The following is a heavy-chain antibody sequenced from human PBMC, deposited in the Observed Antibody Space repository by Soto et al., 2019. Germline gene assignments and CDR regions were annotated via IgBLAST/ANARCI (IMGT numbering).Heavy chain of an antibody. CDR3: AKEYDSSGYYPDY. D-gene: IGHD3-22*01. CDR1: GFTVNRDY. CDR2: IYNDDTT. V-gene: IGHV3-53*01. Sequence: GGSLRLSCAASGFTVNRDYMSWIRQAPGKGLECVSIIYNDDTTHYSDSVKGRFTISRDISKNTMYLQMSSLRAEDTAVYYCAKEYDSSGYYPDYWGQGTLVTVSS. J-gene: IGHJ4*02.